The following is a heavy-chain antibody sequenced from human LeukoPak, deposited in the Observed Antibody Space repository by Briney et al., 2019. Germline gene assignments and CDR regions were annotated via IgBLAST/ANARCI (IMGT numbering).Heavy chain of an antibody. CDR1: GGSISSYD. Sequence: PSETLSLTCTVSGGSISSYDWSWIRQPPGKALEWIAYIYYSGSTNYNPSLKSRVTISVDTSKNQFSLKLSSVTAADTAVYYCARTRDSGSSDYWGQGALVTVSS. V-gene: IGHV4-59*01. J-gene: IGHJ4*02. CDR3: ARTRDSGSSDY. CDR2: IYYSGST. D-gene: IGHD3-10*01.